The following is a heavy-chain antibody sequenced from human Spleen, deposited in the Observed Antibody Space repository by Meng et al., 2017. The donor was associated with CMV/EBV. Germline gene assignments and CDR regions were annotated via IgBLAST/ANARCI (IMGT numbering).Heavy chain of an antibody. CDR2: VHYSGTI. Sequence: SETLSLTCSVSGGSVSSGSFHWSWVRQPPGKGLEWIGYVHYSGTINYHPSLRGRVTISSDMFENLFSLNLSSVTAADTAVYYCARHIYGGNSNRVVYFFDYWGQGTLVTVSS. D-gene: IGHD4-23*01. V-gene: IGHV4-61*01. CDR1: GGSVSSGSFH. J-gene: IGHJ4*02. CDR3: ARHIYGGNSNRVVYFFDY.